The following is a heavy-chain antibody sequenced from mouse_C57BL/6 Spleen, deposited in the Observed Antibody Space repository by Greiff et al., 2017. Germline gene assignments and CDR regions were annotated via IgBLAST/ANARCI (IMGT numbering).Heavy chain of an antibody. D-gene: IGHD1-1*01. CDR2: IYPRSGNT. V-gene: IGHV1-81*01. J-gene: IGHJ2*01. CDR3: AREGSTVVSLDY. Sequence: QVQLQQSGAELARPGASVKLSCKASGYTFTSYGISWVKQRTGQGLEWIGEIYPRSGNTYYNEKFKGKATLTADKSSSTAYMELRSLTSDDSAVYICAREGSTVVSLDYWGQGTTLTVSS. CDR1: GYTFTSYG.